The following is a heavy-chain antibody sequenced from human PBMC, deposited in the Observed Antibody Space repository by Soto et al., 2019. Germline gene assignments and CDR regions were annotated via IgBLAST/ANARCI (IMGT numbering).Heavy chain of an antibody. J-gene: IGHJ4*02. CDR3: AKDPNYCSGGSCYLWYFDY. CDR2: ISGSGGST. Sequence: QPGGSLRLSCAASGFTFSSYAMSWVRQAPGKGLEWVSAISGSGGSTYYADSVKGRFTISRDNSKNTLYLQMNSLRAEDTAVYYCAKDPNYCSGGSCYLWYFDYWGQGTLVTVSS. V-gene: IGHV3-23*01. CDR1: GFTFSSYA. D-gene: IGHD2-15*01.